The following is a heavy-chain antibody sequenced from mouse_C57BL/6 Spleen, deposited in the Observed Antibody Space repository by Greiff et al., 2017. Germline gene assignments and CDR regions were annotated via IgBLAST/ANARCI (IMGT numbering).Heavy chain of an antibody. J-gene: IGHJ1*03. CDR2: ISSGGDYI. CDR1: GFTFSSYA. Sequence: EVKLVESGEGLVKPGGSLKLSCAASGFTFSSYAMSWVRQTPEKRLEWVAYISSGGDYIYYADTVKGRFTISRDNARNTLYLQMSSLKSEDTAMYYCTRDWNYYGPRYFDVWGTGTTVTVSS. V-gene: IGHV5-9-1*02. CDR3: TRDWNYYGPRYFDV. D-gene: IGHD1-1*01.